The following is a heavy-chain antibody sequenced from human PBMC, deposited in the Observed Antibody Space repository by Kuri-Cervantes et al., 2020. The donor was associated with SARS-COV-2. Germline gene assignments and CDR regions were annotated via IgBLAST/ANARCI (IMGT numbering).Heavy chain of an antibody. J-gene: IGHJ4*02. CDR3: ARDLFGIGNY. Sequence: GGSLRLSCAGSGFSFSSSNMNWVRQAPGKGLEWVSGISGSGDRSYHAASVRARFTISRDNSKNTLYLQMSSLRAEDTAVYYCARDLFGIGNYWGQGTLVTGSS. CDR1: GFSFSSSN. CDR2: ISGSGDRS. D-gene: IGHD2-21*01. V-gene: IGHV3-23*01.